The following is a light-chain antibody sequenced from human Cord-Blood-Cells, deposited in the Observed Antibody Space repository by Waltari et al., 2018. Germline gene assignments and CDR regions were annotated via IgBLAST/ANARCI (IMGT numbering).Light chain of an antibody. Sequence: QSALTQPASVSGSPGQSITISCTGTSSDVGGYNYVSWYQQHPGKAPKLMIYDVSKRPSGVSTRFSGSKSRNTAALTISGLQAEDEADYYCSSYTSSSTWVFGGGTKLTVL. CDR1: SSDVGGYNY. V-gene: IGLV2-14*01. CDR3: SSYTSSSTWV. CDR2: DVS. J-gene: IGLJ3*02.